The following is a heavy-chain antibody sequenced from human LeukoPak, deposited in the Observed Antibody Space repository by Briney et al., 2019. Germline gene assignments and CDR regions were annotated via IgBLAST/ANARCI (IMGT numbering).Heavy chain of an antibody. CDR2: IYHSGST. Sequence: PSGTLSLTCAVSGVSISSSNLWSWVRQPPGKGLEWIGEIYHSGSTNYNPSLKSRVTISVDKSKNQFSLKLSSVTAADTAVYYCVSSSSSGEGGYWGQGTLVTVSS. V-gene: IGHV4-4*02. CDR3: VSSSSSGEGGY. CDR1: GVSISSSNL. D-gene: IGHD6-13*01. J-gene: IGHJ4*02.